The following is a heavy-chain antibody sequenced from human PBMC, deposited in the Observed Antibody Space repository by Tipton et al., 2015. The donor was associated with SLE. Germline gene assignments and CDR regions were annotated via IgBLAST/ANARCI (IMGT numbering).Heavy chain of an antibody. Sequence: SLRLSCVASGFHFSGYWMHWVRQAPGKGLVWVSGINSDGTSTGYADSVKGRFTISRDNAKKTAYLQMSSLRAEDTAVYYCARGRSGWYGAFDIWGQGTMVSVSS. J-gene: IGHJ3*02. CDR3: ARGRSGWYGAFDI. CDR2: INSDGTST. CDR1: GFHFSGYW. V-gene: IGHV3-74*01. D-gene: IGHD6-19*01.